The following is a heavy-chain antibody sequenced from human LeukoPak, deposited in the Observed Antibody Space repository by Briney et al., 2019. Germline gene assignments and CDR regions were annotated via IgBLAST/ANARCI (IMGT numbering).Heavy chain of an antibody. CDR2: IYSGGSA. V-gene: IGHV3-53*01. J-gene: IGHJ5*02. Sequence: PGGSLRLSCAASGFIVSSNYMSWVRQAPGKGLEWVSVIYSGGSAYYADSVKGRFTISRDDSKNTLYLQMNSLRAEDTAVYYCARGGARYGSGSYPNYNWLDPWGQGTLVTVSS. CDR3: ARGGARYGSGSYPNYNWLDP. D-gene: IGHD3-10*01. CDR1: GFIVSSNY.